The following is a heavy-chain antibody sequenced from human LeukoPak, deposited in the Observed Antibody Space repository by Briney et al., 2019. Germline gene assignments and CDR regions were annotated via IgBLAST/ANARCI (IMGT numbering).Heavy chain of an antibody. J-gene: IGHJ4*02. CDR3: VRGRATAAY. CDR2: ISSISSTI. V-gene: IGHV3-11*04. CDR1: GFTFSDYY. D-gene: IGHD5-12*01. Sequence: PGGPLRLSCVASGFTFSDYYMSWIRQAPGKGLEWVSSISSISSTIYYADSVRGRFTISRDNAMNSMYLQMNSLGAEDTAVYYCVRGRATAAYWGQGTLVTVSS.